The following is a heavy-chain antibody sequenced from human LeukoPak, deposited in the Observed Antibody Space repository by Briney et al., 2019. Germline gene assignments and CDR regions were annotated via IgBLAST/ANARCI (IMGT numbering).Heavy chain of an antibody. V-gene: IGHV3-21*01. CDR3: ARDGYLTIFGVVIIDY. CDR2: ISSSSSYI. CDR1: GFPFSSYS. D-gene: IGHD3-3*01. Sequence: AGGSLRLSCAASGFPFSSYSMNWGRQAPGKGLEWVSSISSSSSYIYYADSVKGRFTISRDNAKNSLYLQMNSLRAEDTAVHYCARDGYLTIFGVVIIDYWGQGTLVTVSS. J-gene: IGHJ4*02.